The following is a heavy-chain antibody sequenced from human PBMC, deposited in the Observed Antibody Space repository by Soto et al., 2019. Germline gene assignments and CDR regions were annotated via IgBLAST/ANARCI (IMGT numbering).Heavy chain of an antibody. D-gene: IGHD6-19*01. CDR2: MNPNSGNT. CDR3: ARADVVAVAGTDYYYYMDV. Sequence: QVQLVQSGAEVKKPGASVKVSCKASGYTFTSYDINWVRQATGQGLEWMGWMNPNSGNTGYAQKFQGRVTMTRNTSISSAYMELSSLRSEDTAVYYCARADVVAVAGTDYYYYMDVWGKGTTVTVSS. J-gene: IGHJ6*03. V-gene: IGHV1-8*01. CDR1: GYTFTSYD.